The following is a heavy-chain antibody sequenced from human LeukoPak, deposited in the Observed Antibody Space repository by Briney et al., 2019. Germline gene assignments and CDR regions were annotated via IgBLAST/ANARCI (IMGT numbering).Heavy chain of an antibody. Sequence: GGSLRLSCAASGFTFSSYAMHWVRQAPGKGLEWVAVISYDGSNKYYADSVKGRFTISRDNSKNTLYLQMNSLRAEDTAVYYCAKSQATVVTPPSRYYYYMDVWGKGTTVTVSS. CDR3: AKSQATVVTPPSRYYYYMDV. CDR1: GFTFSSYA. CDR2: ISYDGSNK. D-gene: IGHD4-23*01. J-gene: IGHJ6*03. V-gene: IGHV3-30-3*02.